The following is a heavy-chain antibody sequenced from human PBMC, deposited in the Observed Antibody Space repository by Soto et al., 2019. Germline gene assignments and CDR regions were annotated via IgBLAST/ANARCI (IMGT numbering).Heavy chain of an antibody. CDR3: ASGFPFDAFDI. Sequence: EVQLVESGGGLVQPGGSLRLSCAASGFTFSSYSMNWVRQAPGKGLEWVSYISSSSSTIYYADSVKGRFTISRDNAKNSLYLQMNSLRAEDTAVYYCASGFPFDAFDIWGQGTMVTVSS. CDR1: GFTFSSYS. J-gene: IGHJ3*02. CDR2: ISSSSSTI. V-gene: IGHV3-48*01. D-gene: IGHD2-21*01.